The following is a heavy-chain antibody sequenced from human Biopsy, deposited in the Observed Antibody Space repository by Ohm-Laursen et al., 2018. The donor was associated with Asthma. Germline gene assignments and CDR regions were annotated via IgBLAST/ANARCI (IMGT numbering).Heavy chain of an antibody. Sequence: GSLRLSCTASGYTFSRYSIHWVRQAPGKGLEWVATISSSSGSRDYADSVKGRFTISRDSSNTVYLQMNWRRAEDTAIYYCARIAMCTTTACGPYYIYKMDVWGQGTTVTVSS. CDR3: ARIAMCTTTACGPYYIYKMDV. CDR2: ISSSSGSR. CDR1: GYTFSRYS. D-gene: IGHD5/OR15-5a*01. V-gene: IGHV3-23*01. J-gene: IGHJ6*02.